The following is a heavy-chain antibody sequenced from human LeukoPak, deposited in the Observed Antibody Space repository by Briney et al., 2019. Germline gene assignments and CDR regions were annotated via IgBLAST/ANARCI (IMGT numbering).Heavy chain of an antibody. CDR3: ARVQSAYCSSSSCYGGYFDY. D-gene: IGHD2-2*01. CDR2: INAGNGNT. V-gene: IGHV1-3*01. J-gene: IGHJ4*02. Sequence: PSASVKVSCKASGYTFTSYAMHWVRQVPGQRPEWMGCINAGNGNTKYSQKFQGRVTITRDTSASTAYMELSSLRPEDTAVYYCARVQSAYCSSSSCYGGYFDYWGQGTLVTVSS. CDR1: GYTFTSYA.